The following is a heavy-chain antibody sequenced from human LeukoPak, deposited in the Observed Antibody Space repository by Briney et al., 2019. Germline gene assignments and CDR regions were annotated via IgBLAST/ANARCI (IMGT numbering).Heavy chain of an antibody. J-gene: IGHJ4*02. CDR3: ARHLSGVTGYTYGRGIDY. V-gene: IGHV3-7*01. Sequence: GGSLRLSCAASGFTFSSYWMSWARQAPGKGLEWVANIKKDGSEKYYVDSVKGRFTISRDNAKTSLYLQMNSLRAEDTAVYYCARHLSGVTGYTYGRGIDYWGQGTLVTVSS. CDR1: GFTFSSYW. CDR2: IKKDGSEK. D-gene: IGHD5-18*01.